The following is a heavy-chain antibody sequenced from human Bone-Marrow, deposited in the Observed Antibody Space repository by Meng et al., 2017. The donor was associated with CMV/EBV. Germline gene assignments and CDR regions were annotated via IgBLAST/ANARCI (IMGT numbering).Heavy chain of an antibody. CDR3: ARTLGYCSSTSCYNFDY. CDR1: GYTFTSYA. CDR2: SNAGNGNT. Sequence: ASVKVSCKASGYTFTSYAMHWVRQAPGQRLEWMGWSNAGNGNTKYSQEFQGGVTMTRDTSTSTVYMELSSLRSEDTAVYYCARTLGYCSSTSCYNFDYWGQGTLVTVSS. J-gene: IGHJ4*02. V-gene: IGHV1-3*02. D-gene: IGHD2-2*02.